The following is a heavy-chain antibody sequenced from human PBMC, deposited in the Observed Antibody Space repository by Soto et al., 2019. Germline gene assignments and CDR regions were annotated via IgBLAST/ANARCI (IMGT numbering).Heavy chain of an antibody. V-gene: IGHV1-2*02. CDR3: ARDANIIAARPSWSDY. Sequence: VKVSCKASGYTFTGYYMHWVRQAPGQGLEWMGWINPNSGGTNYAQKFQGRVTMTRDTSISTAYMELSRLRSDDTAVYYCARDANIIAARPSWSDYWGQGTLVTVSS. CDR2: INPNSGGT. J-gene: IGHJ4*02. D-gene: IGHD6-6*01. CDR1: GYTFTGYY.